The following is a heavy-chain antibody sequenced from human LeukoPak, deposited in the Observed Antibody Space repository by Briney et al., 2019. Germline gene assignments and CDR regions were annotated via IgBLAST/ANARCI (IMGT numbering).Heavy chain of an antibody. CDR2: ISSNGGST. J-gene: IGHJ6*02. D-gene: IGHD5-18*01. V-gene: IGHV3-64*01. Sequence: GGSLRLSCAASGFTFSSYAMHWVRQAPGKGLEYVSAISSNGGSTYYANSVKGRFTISRDNSKNTLYLQMGRLRAEDMAVYYCARGLNVDTAMVTVLYYYYGMDVWGQGTTVTVSS. CDR1: GFTFSSYA. CDR3: ARGLNVDTAMVTVLYYYYGMDV.